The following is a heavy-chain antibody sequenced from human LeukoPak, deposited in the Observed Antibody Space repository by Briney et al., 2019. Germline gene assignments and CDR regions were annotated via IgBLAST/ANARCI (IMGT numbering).Heavy chain of an antibody. CDR2: INPNSGGT. V-gene: IGHV1-2*02. CDR3: ARRGEGYNFAY. Sequence: ASVKVSCKASGYTFTDYYLHWVRQAPGQGPEWMGWINPNSGGTKYAQKFQGRVTMTRDTSISTAYMELSSLRSDDTAVYYCARRGEGYNFAYWGRGTLVTVSS. J-gene: IGHJ4*02. CDR1: GYTFTDYY. D-gene: IGHD5-24*01.